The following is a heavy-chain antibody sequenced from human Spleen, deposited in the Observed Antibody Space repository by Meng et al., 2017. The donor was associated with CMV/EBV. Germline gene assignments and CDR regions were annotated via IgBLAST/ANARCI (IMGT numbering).Heavy chain of an antibody. D-gene: IGHD3-3*01. J-gene: IGHJ5*02. Sequence: SGPTLVKPTQTLTLTCTFSGFSLSTIGVGVGWIRQPPGKALEWLAVIYWNDEDLYSPSLKSRLTITKDTSKNQVVITMTNMDPVDTGTYFCAHSRNYDFWSGYGVGWFDPWGQGSLVTVSS. CDR1: GFSLSTIGVG. CDR3: AHSRNYDFWSGYGVGWFDP. V-gene: IGHV2-5*01. CDR2: IYWNDED.